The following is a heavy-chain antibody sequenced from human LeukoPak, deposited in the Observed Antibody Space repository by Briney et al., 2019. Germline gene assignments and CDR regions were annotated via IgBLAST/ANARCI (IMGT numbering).Heavy chain of an antibody. CDR3: AREPPTTVTTGGFDP. CDR1: GFTFSSYW. CDR2: INSDGSST. V-gene: IGHV3-74*01. D-gene: IGHD4-17*01. J-gene: IGHJ5*02. Sequence: LGGSLRLSCAASGFTFSSYWMHWVRQAPGKGLVWVSRINSDGSSTSYADSVKGRFTISRDNAKNTLYLQMNSLRAEDTAVYYCAREPPTTVTTGGFDPWGQGTLVTVSS.